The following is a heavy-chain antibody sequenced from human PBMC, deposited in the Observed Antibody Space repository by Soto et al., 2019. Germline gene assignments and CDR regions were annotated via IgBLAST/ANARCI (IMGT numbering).Heavy chain of an antibody. J-gene: IGHJ5*02. D-gene: IGHD4-17*01. Sequence: SETLSLTCAVSGYSISSGYYWGWIRQTPGKGLEWIASIYHSGGTYYNPSLKSRVTISVDTSKNQFSLKLTSVTAVDTAVYYCARGAATVTPGWFDPWGQGIMVTVSS. CDR3: ARGAATVTPGWFDP. CDR1: GYSISSGYY. V-gene: IGHV4-38-2*01. CDR2: IYHSGGT.